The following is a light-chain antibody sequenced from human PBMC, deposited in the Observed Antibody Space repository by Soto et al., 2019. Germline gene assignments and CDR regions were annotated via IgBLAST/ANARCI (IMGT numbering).Light chain of an antibody. J-gene: IGKJ4*01. CDR1: QSVSSF. CDR3: QQRSNWPLP. V-gene: IGKV3-11*01. Sequence: EIVLTQSPATLSLSPGERATLSCRASQSVSSFLAWYQQKPGQAPRLLIYDVSSRATGSPTRFSGSGSGTDFTLTISSLEPEDFAVYYCQQRSNWPLPFGGGTKVEIK. CDR2: DVS.